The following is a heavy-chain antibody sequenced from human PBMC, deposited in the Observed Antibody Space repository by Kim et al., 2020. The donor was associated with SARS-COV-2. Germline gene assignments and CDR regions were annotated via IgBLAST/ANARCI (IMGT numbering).Heavy chain of an antibody. D-gene: IGHD2-15*01. V-gene: IGHV3-23*01. CDR3: ARCRLSTGAHHS. J-gene: IGHJ4*02. Sequence: GGSLRLSCAASGFTFNNFAMSWVRQSPAKGLEWVSSISGNGLETNYAHSVRGRFTVSRDSSKNTLFLQMNSLRDDDTAVYYCARCRLSTGAHHSWGQGTLVAVSS. CDR2: ISGNGLET. CDR1: GFTFNNFA.